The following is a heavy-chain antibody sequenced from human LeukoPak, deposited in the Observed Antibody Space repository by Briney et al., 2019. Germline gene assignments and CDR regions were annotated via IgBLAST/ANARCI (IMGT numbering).Heavy chain of an antibody. Sequence: GESLKISCKGSGYSFTTYWIGWVRQMPGKGLEWMGIIYPGDSDTRYSPSFQGQVTISADKSISTAYLQWSSLKASDTAIYYCARQVTTAAPIDYWDQVTLVTVSS. CDR1: GYSFTTYW. J-gene: IGHJ4*02. CDR3: ARQVTTAAPIDY. CDR2: IYPGDSDT. D-gene: IGHD1-1*01. V-gene: IGHV5-51*01.